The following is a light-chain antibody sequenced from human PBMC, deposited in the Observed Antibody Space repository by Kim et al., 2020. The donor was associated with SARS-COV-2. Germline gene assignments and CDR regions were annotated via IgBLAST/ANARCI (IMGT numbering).Light chain of an antibody. CDR2: AAS. J-gene: IGKJ5*01. V-gene: IGKV1-13*02. CDR1: QGISSA. CDR3: QQFNSYPIT. Sequence: AIQLTQSPSSLSASVGDRVTITCRASQGISSALAWCQQKPGKAPKLLIYAASSLETGVPSRFSGSGSGTDFTLTISSLQPEDFATYYCQQFNSYPITFGQGTRLEIK.